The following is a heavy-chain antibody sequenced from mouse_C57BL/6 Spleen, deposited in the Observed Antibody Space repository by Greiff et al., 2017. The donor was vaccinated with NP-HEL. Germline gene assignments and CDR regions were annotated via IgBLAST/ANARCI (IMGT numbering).Heavy chain of an antibody. CDR1: GYTFTDYY. CDR2: INPNNGGT. Sequence: VQLQQSGPELVKPGASVKISCKASGYTFTDYYMNWVKQSHGKSLEWIGDINPNNGGTSYNQKFKGKATLTVDKSSSTAYMELRSLTSEDSAVYYCARSTTVVARGYYAMDYWGQGTSVTVSS. J-gene: IGHJ4*01. D-gene: IGHD1-1*01. CDR3: ARSTTVVARGYYAMDY. V-gene: IGHV1-26*01.